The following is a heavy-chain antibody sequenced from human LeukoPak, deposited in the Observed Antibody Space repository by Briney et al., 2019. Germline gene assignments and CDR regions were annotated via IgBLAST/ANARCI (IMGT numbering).Heavy chain of an antibody. CDR2: IYYSGST. D-gene: IGHD6-19*01. V-gene: IGHV4-39*01. Sequence: SETLSLTCTVSGGSISSSSYYRGWIRQPPGRGLEWIGSIYYSGSTNYNPSLKSRVTISVDTSKNQFSLKLNSVTAADTAVYYCARHRVAVAPPDPWGQGTLVTVSS. CDR3: ARHRVAVAPPDP. J-gene: IGHJ5*02. CDR1: GGSISSSSYY.